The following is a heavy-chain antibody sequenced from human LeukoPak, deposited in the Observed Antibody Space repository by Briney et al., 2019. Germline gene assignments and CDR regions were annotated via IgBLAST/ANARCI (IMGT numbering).Heavy chain of an antibody. CDR2: ISYDGSNK. V-gene: IGHV3-30*03. Sequence: GGSLRLSCAASGFTFSSYSMNWVRQAPGKGLEWVAVISYDGSNKYYADSVKGRFTISRDNSKNTLYLQMNSLRAEDTAVYYCARYGDPNFDYWGQGTLVTVSS. J-gene: IGHJ4*02. CDR1: GFTFSSYS. CDR3: ARYGDPNFDY. D-gene: IGHD4-17*01.